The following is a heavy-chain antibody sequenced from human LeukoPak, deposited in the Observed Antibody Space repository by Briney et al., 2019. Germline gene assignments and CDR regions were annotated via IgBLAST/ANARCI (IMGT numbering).Heavy chain of an antibody. CDR2: ISYSGNG. V-gene: IGHV4-59*01. CDR1: GASISSYY. CDR3: ARSTGGAAAGDC. J-gene: IGHJ4*02. Sequence: SETLSLTCSVSGASISSYYWSWIRQPPGKGLEWIGYISYSGNGNYNPSLKSRVTISADTSKNQFSLKLSSVTAADTAVYYCARSTGGAAAGDCWGQGTLVTVSS. D-gene: IGHD6-13*01.